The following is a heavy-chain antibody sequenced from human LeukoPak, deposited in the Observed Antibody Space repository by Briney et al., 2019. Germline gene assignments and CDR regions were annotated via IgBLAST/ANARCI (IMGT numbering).Heavy chain of an antibody. Sequence: PSETLSLTCTVSGGSISSCYWSWIRQPPGKGLEWIGYIYYSGSTNYNPSLRSRVTISIDTSKNQFSLKVKSVTAADTAVYYCASASGLNDAFDIWGQGTMVIVSS. CDR3: ASASGLNDAFDI. CDR1: GGSISSCY. D-gene: IGHD6-19*01. V-gene: IGHV4-59*12. CDR2: IYYSGST. J-gene: IGHJ3*02.